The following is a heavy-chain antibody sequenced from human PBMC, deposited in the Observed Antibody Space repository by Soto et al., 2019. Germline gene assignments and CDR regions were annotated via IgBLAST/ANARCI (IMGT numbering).Heavy chain of an antibody. CDR3: AREVYGTSGYYIDY. V-gene: IGHV4-59*02. Sequence: PSETLSLTCTVSGGSVSSYYWSWIRQPPGKGLEWIGYIYYTGSTNYNPSLKSRVTVSVDTSKNQFSLKLSSVTAADTAVYYCAREVYGTSGYYIDYGGPGTLVTVSS. D-gene: IGHD3-22*01. CDR2: IYYTGST. CDR1: GGSVSSYY. J-gene: IGHJ4*02.